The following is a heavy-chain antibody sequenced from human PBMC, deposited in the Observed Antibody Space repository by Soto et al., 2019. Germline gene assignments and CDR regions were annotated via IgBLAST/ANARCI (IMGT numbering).Heavy chain of an antibody. V-gene: IGHV1-69*13. CDR3: ARESPIRYYYDRSGYWYIHY. CDR2: IIPIFGTA. J-gene: IGHJ4*02. D-gene: IGHD3-22*01. CDR1: GGTFSSYA. Sequence: GASVKVPCKASGGTFSSYAISWVRQAPGQGLEWMGGIIPIFGTANYAQKFQGRVTITADESTSTAYMELSSLRSEDTAVYYCARESPIRYYYDRSGYWYIHYPGQATLVTVSS.